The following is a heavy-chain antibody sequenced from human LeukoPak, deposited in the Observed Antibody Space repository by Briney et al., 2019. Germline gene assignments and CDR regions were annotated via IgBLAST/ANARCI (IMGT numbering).Heavy chain of an antibody. Sequence: SETLSLTCTVSGGSISSYYWGWIRQPPGKGLEWIGYIYTSGSTNYNPSLKSRVTISVDTSKNQFSLKLSSVTAADTAVYYCARLADYGGNSYYFDYWGQGTLVTVSS. D-gene: IGHD4-23*01. CDR1: GGSISSYY. CDR2: IYTSGST. CDR3: ARLADYGGNSYYFDY. J-gene: IGHJ4*02. V-gene: IGHV4-4*09.